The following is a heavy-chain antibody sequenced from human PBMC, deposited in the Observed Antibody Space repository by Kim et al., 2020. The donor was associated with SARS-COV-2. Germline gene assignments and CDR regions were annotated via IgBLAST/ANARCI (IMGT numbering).Heavy chain of an antibody. CDR2: IIPIFGTA. V-gene: IGHV1-69*13. J-gene: IGHJ4*02. CDR3: ARQKDTAMVKGAQQLVPRSLDY. CDR1: GGTFSSYA. D-gene: IGHD5-18*01. Sequence: SVKVSCKASGGTFSSYAISWVRQAPGQGLEWMGGIIPIFGTANYAQKFQGRVTITADESTSTAYMELSSLRSEDTAVYYCARQKDTAMVKGAQQLVPRSLDYWGQGTLVTVSS.